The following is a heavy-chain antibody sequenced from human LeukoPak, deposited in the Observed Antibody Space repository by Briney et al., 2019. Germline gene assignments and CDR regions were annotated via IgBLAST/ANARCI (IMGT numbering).Heavy chain of an antibody. CDR3: ARVRGSSWYYFDY. CDR2: IPHSGST. CDR1: GGSISSGGYS. J-gene: IGHJ4*02. Sequence: SETLSLTCAVSGGSISSGGYSWSWIRQPPGKGLEWIGSIPHSGSTYFNPSLKSRVTISVDTSKNQFSLKLSSVTAADTAVYYCARVRGSSWYYFDYWGQGTLVTVSS. D-gene: IGHD6-13*01. V-gene: IGHV4-30-2*03.